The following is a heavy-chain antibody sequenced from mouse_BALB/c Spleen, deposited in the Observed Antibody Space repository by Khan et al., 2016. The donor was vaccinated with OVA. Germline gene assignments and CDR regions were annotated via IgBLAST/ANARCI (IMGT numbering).Heavy chain of an antibody. CDR2: SYPGISDT. V-gene: IGHV1-5*01. Sequence: EVQLQQSRTVLARPGASVKMSCKASGYSFTSYWIHWVKQRPGQGLEWIGASYPGISDTRYNQKFKGKAKLTAVTSASTAYVELSSLTNEDSAVFYCTRSYDSYYFDYWGQGTTLTVSS. J-gene: IGHJ2*01. D-gene: IGHD2-4*01. CDR1: GYSFTSYW. CDR3: TRSYDSYYFDY.